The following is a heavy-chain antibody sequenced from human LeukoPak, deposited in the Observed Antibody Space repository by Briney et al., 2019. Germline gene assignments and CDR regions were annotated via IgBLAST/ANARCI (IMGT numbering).Heavy chain of an antibody. D-gene: IGHD2-21*01. Sequence: ASVKVSCEASGYTLTKYVVHWVRQAPGQRPEWMGWINAGNGDTKYSQNFQDRVTITRDTSANTAYMELSSLTSEDTALYYCARDDCGDTCYPGGYWGQGTLVTVSS. CDR1: GYTLTKYV. CDR2: INAGNGDT. V-gene: IGHV1-3*01. CDR3: ARDDCGDTCYPGGY. J-gene: IGHJ4*02.